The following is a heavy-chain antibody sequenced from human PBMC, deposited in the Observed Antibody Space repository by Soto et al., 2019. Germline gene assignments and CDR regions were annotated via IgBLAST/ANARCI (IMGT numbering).Heavy chain of an antibody. CDR1: GFMFSSYW. Sequence: EVELVESGGGLVQPGGSLRLSCAATGFMFSSYWMTWDRQAPGRGLEWVANINQNGSERYYVDSVEGRFTISRDNAKNSVFLQMENLRVEDTAMYYCATDILDFWGQGTLVTVSS. D-gene: IGHD3-9*01. CDR2: INQNGSER. J-gene: IGHJ4*02. V-gene: IGHV3-7*05. CDR3: ATDILDF.